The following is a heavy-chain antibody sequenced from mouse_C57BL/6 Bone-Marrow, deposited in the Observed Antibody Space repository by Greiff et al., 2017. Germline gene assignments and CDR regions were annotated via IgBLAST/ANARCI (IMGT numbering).Heavy chain of an antibody. J-gene: IGHJ1*03. CDR2: IHPNSGST. CDR3: ARSGIYYYGSWGYFDV. D-gene: IGHD1-1*01. Sequence: QVQLQQPGAELVKPGASVKLSCKASGYTFTSYWMHWVKQRPGQGLEWIGMIHPNSGSTNYNEKFKSKATLTVDKSSSTAYMQLSSLTSEDSAVYYGARSGIYYYGSWGYFDVWGTGTTVTVSS. V-gene: IGHV1-64*01. CDR1: GYTFTSYW.